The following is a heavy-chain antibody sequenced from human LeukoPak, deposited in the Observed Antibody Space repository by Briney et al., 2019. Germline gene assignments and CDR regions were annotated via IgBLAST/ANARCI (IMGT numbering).Heavy chain of an antibody. D-gene: IGHD3-3*01. V-gene: IGHV1-69*13. Sequence: ASVKVSCKASGGTFSSYAISWVRQAPGQGLEWMGGIIPIFGTANYAQKFQGRVTITADESTSTAYMELSSLRSEDTAVYYCARSRFLEWFLSDWGQGTLVTVSS. CDR1: GGTFSSYA. J-gene: IGHJ4*02. CDR2: IIPIFGTA. CDR3: ARSRFLEWFLSD.